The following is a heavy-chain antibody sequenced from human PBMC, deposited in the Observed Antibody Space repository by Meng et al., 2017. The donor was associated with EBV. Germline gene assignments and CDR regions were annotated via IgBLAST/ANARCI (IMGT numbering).Heavy chain of an antibody. CDR2: ISTYSGDT. D-gene: IGHD5-24*01. V-gene: IGHV1-18*01. CDR1: GYTFVTYR. Sequence: QVQLVQSGAELKQPXASVKGSCXASGYTFVTYRITWVRQAPGHGLEWMGWISTYSGDTKYAQKFQGRVTLTADTSTTTAYMELRSLVSDDSGVYYCVRDDGYCSTTDCGANWFDPWGQGTLVTVSS. J-gene: IGHJ5*02. CDR3: VRDDGYCSTTDCGANWFDP.